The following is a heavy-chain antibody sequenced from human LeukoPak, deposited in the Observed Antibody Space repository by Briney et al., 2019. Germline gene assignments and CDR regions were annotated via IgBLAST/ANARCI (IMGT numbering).Heavy chain of an antibody. Sequence: VASVKVSCKASGYTFTSYGISWVRQAPGQGLEWMGWISTFNGNTNYAQKLQGRVTMTTDTSTDTAYMELRSLRSDDTAVYYCARPQDGYNPNFFDYWGQGTLVTVSS. J-gene: IGHJ4*02. V-gene: IGHV1-18*01. CDR2: ISTFNGNT. CDR3: ARPQDGYNPNFFDY. D-gene: IGHD5-24*01. CDR1: GYTFTSYG.